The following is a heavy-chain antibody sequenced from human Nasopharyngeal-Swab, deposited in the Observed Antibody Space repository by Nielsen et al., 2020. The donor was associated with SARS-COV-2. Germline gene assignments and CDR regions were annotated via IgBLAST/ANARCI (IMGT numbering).Heavy chain of an antibody. CDR3: ARVDSSGLHCFDP. V-gene: IGHV1-18*01. CDR2: ISAYNGNT. Sequence: ASAKVSCKASGYTFTSYGISWVRQAPGQGLEWMGWISAYNGNTNYAQKLQGRVTMTTDTSTSKSSLELRSLSSYDTAVYYCARVDSSGLHCFDPWGQGTLVTV. J-gene: IGHJ5*02. D-gene: IGHD6-19*01. CDR1: GYTFTSYG.